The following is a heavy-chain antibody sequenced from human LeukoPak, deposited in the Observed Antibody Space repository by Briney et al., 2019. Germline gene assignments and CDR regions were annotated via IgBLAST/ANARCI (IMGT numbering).Heavy chain of an antibody. CDR3: ARNPGSFYNNNCFDP. Sequence: SETLSLTCTVSGGSISSSSHYWVWIRQPPGKGLEWIGSIDYTGSTYYSPSLKSRVTISVDTSKNQFSLKLCSVTAADTAVYYCARNPGSFYNNNCFDPWGQGTLVTVSS. J-gene: IGHJ5*02. CDR2: IDYTGST. V-gene: IGHV4-39*01. D-gene: IGHD3-10*01. CDR1: GGSISSSSHY.